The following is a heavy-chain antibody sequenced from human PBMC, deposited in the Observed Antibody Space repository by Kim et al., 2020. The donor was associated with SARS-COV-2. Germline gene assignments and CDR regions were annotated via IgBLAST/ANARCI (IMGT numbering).Heavy chain of an antibody. D-gene: IGHD6-13*01. CDR1: GGSISSSNW. J-gene: IGHJ6*02. Sequence: SETLSLTCAVSGGSISSSNWWSWVRQPPGKGLEWIGDISHSGSTNYNPSLKSRVTISVDKSKNQFSLKLSSVTAADTAMYYCARTYSSSWYAMDYYYGMEVWGQGTTVTVSS. CDR2: ISHSGST. CDR3: ARTYSSSWYAMDYYYGMEV. V-gene: IGHV4-4*02.